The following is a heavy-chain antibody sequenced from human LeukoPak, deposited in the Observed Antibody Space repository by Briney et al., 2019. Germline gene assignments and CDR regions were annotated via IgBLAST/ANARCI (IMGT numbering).Heavy chain of an antibody. Sequence: PGRSLRLSCAASGSTFDDHAMHWVRQGPGKGLEWVSGISWNSGSIGYADSVKGRFTIYRDNAKNSLHLQMNSLRAEDTAMYYCARDATITMILGYFDDWGQGTLVTVSS. J-gene: IGHJ4*02. V-gene: IGHV3-9*01. CDR1: GSTFDDHA. CDR2: ISWNSGSI. CDR3: ARDATITMILGYFDD. D-gene: IGHD3-10*01.